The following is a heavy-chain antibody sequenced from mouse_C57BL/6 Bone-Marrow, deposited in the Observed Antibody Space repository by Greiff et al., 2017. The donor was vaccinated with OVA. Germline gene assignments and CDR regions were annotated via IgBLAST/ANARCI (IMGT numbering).Heavy chain of an antibody. CDR1: GFNIKDYY. Sequence: EVNVVESGAELVRPGASVKLSCTASGFNIKDYYMHWVKQRPEQGLEWIGRIDPEDGDTEYAPKFQGKATMTAYTSSNTAYLQLSSLTSEDTAVYYCTPNYYGSRGDYWGQGTTLTVSS. V-gene: IGHV14-1*01. D-gene: IGHD1-1*01. J-gene: IGHJ2*01. CDR3: TPNYYGSRGDY. CDR2: IDPEDGDT.